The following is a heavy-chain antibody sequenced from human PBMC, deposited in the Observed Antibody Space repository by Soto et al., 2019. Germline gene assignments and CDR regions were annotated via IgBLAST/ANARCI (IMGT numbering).Heavy chain of an antibody. CDR2: INPNSGGT. CDR1: GYTFTGYY. Sequence: ASVKFSCKASGYTFTGYYMHWVRQAPGQGLEWMGWINPNSGGTNYAQKFQGRVTMTRDTSISTAYMELSRLRSDDTAVYYCARPLGVRDDAFDIWGQGTMATVS. J-gene: IGHJ3*02. V-gene: IGHV1-2*02. D-gene: IGHD3-16*01. CDR3: ARPLGVRDDAFDI.